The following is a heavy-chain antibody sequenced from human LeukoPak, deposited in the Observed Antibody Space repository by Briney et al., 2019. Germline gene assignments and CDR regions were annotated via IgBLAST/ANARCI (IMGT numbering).Heavy chain of an antibody. Sequence: GGSLRLSCAASGFTFHDYAMHWVRQAPGKGLEWVSGISWHSGSMGYADSVKGRFTISRDNAKNSLYLQMNSLRAEDTAVYYCARFYYDYVWGSYRYTQFDYWGQGTLVTVSS. CDR1: GFTFHDYA. J-gene: IGHJ4*02. CDR3: ARFYYDYVWGSYRYTQFDY. CDR2: ISWHSGSM. V-gene: IGHV3-9*01. D-gene: IGHD3-16*02.